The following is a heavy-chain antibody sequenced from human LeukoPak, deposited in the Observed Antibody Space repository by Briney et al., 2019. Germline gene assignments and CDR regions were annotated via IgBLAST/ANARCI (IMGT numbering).Heavy chain of an antibody. CDR1: GFTFSSYA. Sequence: GGSLSLSCAASGFTFSSYAMSWVRQAPGTGLEWVSAISGSGGSTYYADSVKGRFTISRDNSKNTLYLQMNSLRAEDTAVYYCAKAPMVRGAVFDYWGQGTLVTVSS. D-gene: IGHD3-10*01. V-gene: IGHV3-23*01. J-gene: IGHJ4*02. CDR3: AKAPMVRGAVFDY. CDR2: ISGSGGST.